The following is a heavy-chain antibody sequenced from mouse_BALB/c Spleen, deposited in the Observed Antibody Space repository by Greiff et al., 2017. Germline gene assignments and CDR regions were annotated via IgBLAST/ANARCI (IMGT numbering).Heavy chain of an antibody. Sequence: EVKLMESGGGLVKPGGSLKLSCAASGFTFSSYAMSWVRQTPEKRLEWVASISSGGSTYYPDSVKGRFTISRDNARNILYLQMSSLRSEDTAMYYCARGGTTAREAMDYWGQGTSVTVSS. D-gene: IGHD1-2*01. J-gene: IGHJ4*01. CDR2: ISSGGST. CDR1: GFTFSSYA. V-gene: IGHV5-6-5*01. CDR3: ARGGTTAREAMDY.